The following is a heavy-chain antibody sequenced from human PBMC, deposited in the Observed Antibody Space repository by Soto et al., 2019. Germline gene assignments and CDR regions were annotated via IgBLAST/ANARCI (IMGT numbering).Heavy chain of an antibody. J-gene: IGHJ4*02. V-gene: IGHV4-30-4*01. D-gene: IGHD3-9*01. CDR3: ARVLGDDLLTGYSDVDKALGVFDL. Sequence: SETLSLTCTVSGGSVSSGNYFWGWIRQPPGKGLEWIGYIYHRGKSYYNPSLKSPATISIDTSNNQFSLQLSSVTAADTAVYFCARVLGDDLLTGYSDVDKALGVFDLWGRGTLVTVSS. CDR2: IYHRGKS. CDR1: GGSVSSGNYF.